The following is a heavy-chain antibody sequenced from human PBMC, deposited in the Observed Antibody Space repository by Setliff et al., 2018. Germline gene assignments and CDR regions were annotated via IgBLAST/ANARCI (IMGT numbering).Heavy chain of an antibody. CDR3: ARVVGADGIGIDY. V-gene: IGHV5-51*01. CDR1: GYTFSDYW. CDR2: IYPGDSDT. Sequence: GESLKISCRGSGYTFSDYWIGWVRQMPGKGLEWMGIIYPGDSDTRYSPSFQGQVTFSADKSISTAYLPWSSLKASGTATYYSARVVGADGIGIDYWGQGTVVTVSS. J-gene: IGHJ4*02. D-gene: IGHD2-15*01.